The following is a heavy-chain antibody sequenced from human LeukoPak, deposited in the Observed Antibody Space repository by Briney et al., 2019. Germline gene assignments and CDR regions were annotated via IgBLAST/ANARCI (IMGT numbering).Heavy chain of an antibody. CDR2: INHAGNT. CDR1: GGSLTGYY. V-gene: IGHV4-34*01. CDR3: ARGRLTVTLENYFDP. D-gene: IGHD4-11*01. Sequence: SETLSLTCAVYGGSLTGYYCSWIRQPPGKGLEWIGEINHAGNTNYNSSLKSRVTMSLDTANNQFSLNLSSVTAADTAVYYCARGRLTVTLENYFDPWGQGTLVTVSS. J-gene: IGHJ4*02.